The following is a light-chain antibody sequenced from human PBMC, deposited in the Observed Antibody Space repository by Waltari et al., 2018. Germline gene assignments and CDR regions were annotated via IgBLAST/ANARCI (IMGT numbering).Light chain of an antibody. Sequence: DIQMTQSPSSLSASVGDRVTITCQASQDISNYLNWYQQKPGKAPKLLIYDASNLETGVPSRFSGSGSGTDFTFTISSLQPEDIATYYCQQSYTTAFTFGQGTKLEIK. CDR3: QQSYTTAFT. CDR2: DAS. V-gene: IGKV1-33*01. J-gene: IGKJ2*01. CDR1: QDISNY.